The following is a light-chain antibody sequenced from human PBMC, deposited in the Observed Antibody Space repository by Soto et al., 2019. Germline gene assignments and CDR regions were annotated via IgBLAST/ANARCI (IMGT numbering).Light chain of an antibody. CDR3: PSSDVSLSFLNV. J-gene: IGLJ1*01. V-gene: IGLV1-40*01. CDR1: SSNIGSTYD. CDR2: GNT. Sequence: QSVLTQPPSVSGAPGQRVTISCTGSSSNIGSTYDVQWYQQLPGTAPKLLIHGNTDRPSGVPDRFSGSKSGTSASLAITGLQADDVAFYYSPSSDVSLSFLNVFRTGTEVPVL.